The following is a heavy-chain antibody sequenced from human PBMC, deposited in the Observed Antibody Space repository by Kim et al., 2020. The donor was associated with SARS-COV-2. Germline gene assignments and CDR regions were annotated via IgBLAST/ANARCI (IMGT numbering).Heavy chain of an antibody. CDR1: GFTFSSYA. V-gene: IGHV3-30*04. Sequence: GGSLRLSCAASGFTFSSYAMHWVRQAPGKGLEWVAVISYDGSNKYYADSVKGRFTISRDNSKTTLYLQMNSLRAEDTAVYYCARGAEVPAAPYFANCGQRALVSVSS. J-gene: IGHJ4*02. CDR3: ARGAEVPAAPYFAN. D-gene: IGHD2-2*01. CDR2: ISYDGSNK.